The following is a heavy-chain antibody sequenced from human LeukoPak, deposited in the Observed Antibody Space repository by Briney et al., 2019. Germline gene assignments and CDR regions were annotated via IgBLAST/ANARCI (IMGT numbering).Heavy chain of an antibody. CDR3: ARDRYGGATRGICDY. CDR1: GFSFSSYS. V-gene: IGHV3-48*01. J-gene: IGHJ4*02. Sequence: GGSLRLSCAASGFSFSSYSMNWVRQAPGKGLELVSYISSRSTTIYYADAVQGRFTVSRDNAENSLYLHMSSLRAEGTAVYYWARDRYGGATRGICDYWGQGTVVTVSS. CDR2: ISSRSTTI. D-gene: IGHD4-23*01.